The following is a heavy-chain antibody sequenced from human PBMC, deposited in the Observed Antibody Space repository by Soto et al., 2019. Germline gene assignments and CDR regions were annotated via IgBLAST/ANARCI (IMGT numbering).Heavy chain of an antibody. CDR3: AHRRGGPTKV. V-gene: IGHV2-5*02. J-gene: IGHJ4*01. Sequence: HITLKESGPTLMTPTQTLMLTCTLSVVSLTTNGGGVDWIRQPPGKALEWLALIYWDDDSLYSPSLKNRLTITKDSSKNQVVLTVTNLDSGDTATYYCAHRRGGPTKVRGQGTLDTGSS. CDR1: VVSLTTNGGG. D-gene: IGHD2-8*01. CDR2: IYWDDDS.